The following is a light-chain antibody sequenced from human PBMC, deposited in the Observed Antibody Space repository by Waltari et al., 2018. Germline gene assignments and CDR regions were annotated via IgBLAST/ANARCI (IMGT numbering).Light chain of an antibody. Sequence: QSALTQPASVSGSPGQSITLSCTGTRSDVGCYNYVPWYQQHPGKAPKLMIYDVSKRPSGVSNRFSGSKSGNTASLTISGLQAEDEADYYCCSYAGSSTYVFGTGTKVTVL. V-gene: IGLV2-23*02. J-gene: IGLJ1*01. CDR1: RSDVGCYNY. CDR2: DVS. CDR3: CSYAGSSTYV.